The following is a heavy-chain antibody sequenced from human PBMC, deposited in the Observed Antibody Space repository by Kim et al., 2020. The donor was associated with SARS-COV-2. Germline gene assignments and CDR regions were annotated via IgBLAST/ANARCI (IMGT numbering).Heavy chain of an antibody. V-gene: IGHV4-59*02. CDR1: GGSVSTDY. J-gene: IGHJ5*02. CDR2: GYYSGST. Sequence: SETLSLTCTVSGGSVSTDYWCWIWHPPGTGLELIGYGYYSGSTNNNYSLKTRVTISVDTYTNQISLRLNPVTAADAAAYYCARGLDPLDQGTLVAVYS. CDR3: ARGLDP.